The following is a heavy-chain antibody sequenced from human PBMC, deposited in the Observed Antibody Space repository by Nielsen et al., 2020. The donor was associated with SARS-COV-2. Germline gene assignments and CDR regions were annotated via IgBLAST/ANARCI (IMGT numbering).Heavy chain of an antibody. Sequence: SETLSLTCAVSGGSISSGGYSWSWIRQPPGKGLEWIGYIYLSGSTYYNPSLKSRVTISVDRSKNQFSLKLSSVTAADTAVYYCARGPVTTGTVRSPDAFDIWGQGTMVTVSS. J-gene: IGHJ3*02. V-gene: IGHV4-30-2*01. CDR2: IYLSGST. CDR1: GGSISSGGYS. D-gene: IGHD1-1*01. CDR3: ARGPVTTGTVRSPDAFDI.